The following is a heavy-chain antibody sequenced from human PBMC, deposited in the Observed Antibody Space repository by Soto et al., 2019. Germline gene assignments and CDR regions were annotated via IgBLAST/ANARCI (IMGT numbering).Heavy chain of an antibody. J-gene: IGHJ3*02. CDR1: GFTVSSNY. D-gene: IGHD6-13*01. Sequence: EVQLVESGGGLVQPGGSLRLSCAASGFTVSSNYMSWVRQAPGKGLEWVSVIYSGGSTYYADSVKGRFTISRDNSKNTLYLQMNSLRAEDTAVYYCARGGIAAAGRRLGAFDIWGQGTMVTVSS. CDR2: IYSGGST. V-gene: IGHV3-66*01. CDR3: ARGGIAAAGRRLGAFDI.